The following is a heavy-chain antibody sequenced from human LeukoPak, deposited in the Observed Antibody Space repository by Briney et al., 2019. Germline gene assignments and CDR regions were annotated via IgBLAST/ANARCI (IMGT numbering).Heavy chain of an antibody. CDR3: ARGVAAGFDY. D-gene: IGHD2-15*01. J-gene: IGHJ4*02. V-gene: IGHV4-38-2*02. CDR2: IYHSGST. CDR1: GYSISSGYY. Sequence: PSETLSLTCTVSGYSISSGYYWGWIRQPPGKGLEWIGSIYHSGSTYYNPSLKSRVTISVDTSKNQFSLKLSSVTAADTAVYYCARGVAAGFDYWGQGTLVTVSS.